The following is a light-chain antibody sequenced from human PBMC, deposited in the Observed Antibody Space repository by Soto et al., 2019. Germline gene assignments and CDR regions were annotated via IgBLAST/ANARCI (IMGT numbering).Light chain of an antibody. CDR2: DAS. J-gene: IGKJ1*01. Sequence: DIQMTQSPSALSASVGDRVTITYRASQSISSWSAWYQQKPGKAPKLLTYDASSLESGVPSRFSGSGSGTEFTLTISSLQPDDFATYYCQQYNSYWTFGQGTKVDIK. V-gene: IGKV1-5*01. CDR3: QQYNSYWT. CDR1: QSISSW.